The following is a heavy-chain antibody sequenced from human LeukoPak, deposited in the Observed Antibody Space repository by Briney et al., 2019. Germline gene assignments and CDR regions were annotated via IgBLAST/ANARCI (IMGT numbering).Heavy chain of an antibody. D-gene: IGHD5-18*01. Sequence: ASVKVSCKASGYTFTSYGISWVRQAPGQGLEWMGWISAYNGNTNYAQKLQGRVTMTTDTSTSKAYMELRSLKSDDTAVYYCAIDRGIQVWGLYYYGMDVWGKGTTVTVSS. CDR3: AIDRGIQVWGLYYYGMDV. J-gene: IGHJ6*04. CDR2: ISAYNGNT. V-gene: IGHV1-18*04. CDR1: GYTFTSYG.